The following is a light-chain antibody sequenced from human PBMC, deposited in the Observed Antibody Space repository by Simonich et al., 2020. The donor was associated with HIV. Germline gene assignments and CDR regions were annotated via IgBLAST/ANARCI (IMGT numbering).Light chain of an antibody. CDR2: WAS. Sequence: DIVMTQSPDSLAVSLGERATINCMSSQSLLYNPYNKNYLAWYQQKPRQPPKLLIYWASTREPGVPDRFSGSGSGTHFTLTISSLQAEDVAVYYCQQYYSTPWTFGQGTKVEIK. V-gene: IGKV4-1*01. J-gene: IGKJ1*01. CDR1: QSLLYNPYNKNY. CDR3: QQYYSTPWT.